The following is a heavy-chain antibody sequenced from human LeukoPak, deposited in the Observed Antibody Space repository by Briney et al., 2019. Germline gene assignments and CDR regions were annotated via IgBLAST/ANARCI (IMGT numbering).Heavy chain of an antibody. Sequence: PTGGSLRLSCAASGFTFSSYAMSWVRQAPGKGLEWVSAISGSGGSTYYADSVKGRFTISRDNSKNTLYLQMNSLRAEDTAVYYCAREAPDQFDYYDTYFDYWGQGTLVTVSS. J-gene: IGHJ4*02. D-gene: IGHD3-22*01. CDR3: AREAPDQFDYYDTYFDY. V-gene: IGHV3-23*01. CDR2: ISGSGGST. CDR1: GFTFSSYA.